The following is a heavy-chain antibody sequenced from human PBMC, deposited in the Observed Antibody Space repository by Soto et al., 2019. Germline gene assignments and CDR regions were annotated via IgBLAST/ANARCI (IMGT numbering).Heavy chain of an antibody. CDR1: GFTFSSYA. CDR2: ISYDGSNK. D-gene: IGHD6-19*01. Sequence: GGSLRLSCAASGFTFSSYAMHWVRQAPGKGLEWVAVISYDGSNKYYADSVKGRFTISRDNSKNTLYLQMNSLRAEDTAVYYCARGPESAEYYYYYGMDVWGQGTTVTVSS. V-gene: IGHV3-30-3*01. CDR3: ARGPESAEYYYYYGMDV. J-gene: IGHJ6*02.